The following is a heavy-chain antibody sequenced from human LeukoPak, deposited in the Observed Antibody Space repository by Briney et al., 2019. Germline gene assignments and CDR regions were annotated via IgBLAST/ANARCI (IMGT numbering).Heavy chain of an antibody. J-gene: IGHJ4*02. V-gene: IGHV3-7*01. Sequence: GGSVRLSCVASGFPFSGYWMDWVRQAPGKGMEWVANINQDGTNQYYAAPVRGRFSISRDNAKNSLYLQMNSLRAAHTDVQYGVRSLDYLGQGALVTVSS. CDR2: INQDGTNQ. CDR1: GFPFSGYW. CDR3: VRSLDY.